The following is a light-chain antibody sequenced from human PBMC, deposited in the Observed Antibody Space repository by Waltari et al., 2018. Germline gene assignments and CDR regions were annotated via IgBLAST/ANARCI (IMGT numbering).Light chain of an antibody. V-gene: IGKV3-15*01. Sequence: EIVMTQSPATLSVSPEERATLPCRASQSVSSNLAWYPQKPGQAPRLLIHGTFTRATGIPARFSGSGSGTEVTLTISSLQSEDFAVYYCQQYNNWPPGAFGQGTKVEIK. CDR2: GTF. J-gene: IGKJ1*01. CDR3: QQYNNWPPGA. CDR1: QSVSSN.